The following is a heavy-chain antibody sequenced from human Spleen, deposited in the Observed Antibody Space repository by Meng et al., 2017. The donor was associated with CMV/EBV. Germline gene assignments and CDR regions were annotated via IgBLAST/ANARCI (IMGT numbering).Heavy chain of an antibody. J-gene: IGHJ6*02. D-gene: IGHD4-23*01. CDR3: AKETAVGAYFDYYGMDA. CDR1: GFTFDNYA. V-gene: IGHV3-23*01. Sequence: GGSLRLSCAASGFTFDNYAMTWVRQAPGKGLEWVSTITGSGHSTYYADSVKGRFTISRDSSQNTLYLQMNRLTAEDTAVYFCAKETAVGAYFDYYGMDAWGQGTTVTVSS. CDR2: ITGSGHST.